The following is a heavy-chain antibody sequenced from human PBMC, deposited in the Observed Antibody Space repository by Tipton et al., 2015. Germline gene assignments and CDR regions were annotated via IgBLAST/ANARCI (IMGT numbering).Heavy chain of an antibody. V-gene: IGHV4-30-4*01. D-gene: IGHD1-26*01. CDR3: ARLPLEGGRSDDSFDI. Sequence: TLSLTCSVFGDITYGDYYWSWIRQPPGKGLEWTGFIYRTGRTYYNPSLMSRLSISLDTSKNQFSLNLDSVTAADTAVYYCARLPLEGGRSDDSFDIWGQGTMVTVSS. CDR2: IYRTGRT. CDR1: GDITYGDYY. J-gene: IGHJ3*02.